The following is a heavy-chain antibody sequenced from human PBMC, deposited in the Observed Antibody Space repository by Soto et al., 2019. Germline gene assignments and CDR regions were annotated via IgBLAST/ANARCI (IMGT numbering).Heavy chain of an antibody. D-gene: IGHD2-8*02. J-gene: IGHJ6*02. CDR2: ISWNSGTI. Sequence: EVQLVESGGGLVQPGRSLRLSCGASGFNFDEYGMYWVRQAAGKGLEWVSGISWNSGTIGYADSVKGRFTISRDNAKKSLYLQMRSLRAEDTALYYCAKSTGGTANGMDVWGQGTTVTVSS. V-gene: IGHV3-9*01. CDR3: AKSTGGTANGMDV. CDR1: GFNFDEYG.